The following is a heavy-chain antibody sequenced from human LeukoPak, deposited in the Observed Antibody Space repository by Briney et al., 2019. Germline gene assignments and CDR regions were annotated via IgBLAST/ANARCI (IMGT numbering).Heavy chain of an antibody. D-gene: IGHD2-15*01. V-gene: IGHV3-23*01. CDR2: ISGSGGST. CDR3: AKDRGVYCSGGSCYPTYYFDY. CDR1: GFTFSSYA. J-gene: IGHJ4*02. Sequence: GGSLRLSCAASGFTFSSYAMSWVRQAPGKGLEWVSAISGSGGSTHYADSVKGRFTISRDNSKNTLYLQMNSLRAEDTAVYYCAKDRGVYCSGGSCYPTYYFDYWGQGTLVTVSS.